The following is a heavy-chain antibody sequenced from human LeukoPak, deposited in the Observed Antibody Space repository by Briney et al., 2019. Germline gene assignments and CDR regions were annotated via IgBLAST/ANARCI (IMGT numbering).Heavy chain of an antibody. Sequence: GGSLRLSSAASGFTFSSYSMNWVRQAPGKRLEWVSSISSSSSYIYYADSVKGRFTISRDNAKNSLYLQMNSLRAEDTAVYYCARSIVGATNYYYGMDVWGQGTTVTVSS. CDR2: ISSSSSYI. J-gene: IGHJ6*02. CDR1: GFTFSSYS. CDR3: ARSIVGATNYYYGMDV. D-gene: IGHD1-26*01. V-gene: IGHV3-21*01.